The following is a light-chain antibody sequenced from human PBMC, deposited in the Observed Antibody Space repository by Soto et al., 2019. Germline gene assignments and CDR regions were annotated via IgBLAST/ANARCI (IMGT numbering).Light chain of an antibody. CDR1: SSDVGGYNY. CDR2: EVS. CDR3: SSYAGSNNWN. V-gene: IGLV2-8*01. J-gene: IGLJ1*01. Sequence: QSALTQPPSASGSPGQSVTISCTGTSSDVGGYNYVSWYQQHPGKAPKLMIYEVSKWPSGVPDRFSGSKSGNTASLTVSGLQAEDEADYYCSSYAGSNNWNFGTGTKLNVL.